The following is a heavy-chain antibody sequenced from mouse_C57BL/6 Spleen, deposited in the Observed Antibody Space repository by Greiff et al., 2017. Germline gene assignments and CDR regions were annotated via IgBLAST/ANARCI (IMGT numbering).Heavy chain of an antibody. CDR3: ASIYYDYEDY. V-gene: IGHV1-80*01. CDR2: IYPGDGDT. J-gene: IGHJ2*01. CDR1: GYAFSSYW. Sequence: QVQLKQPGAELVKPGASVKISCKASGYAFSSYWMNWVKQRPGKGLEWIGQIYPGDGDTNYNGKFKGKATLTADKSSSTAYMQLSSLTSEDSAVYFCASIYYDYEDYWGQGTTLTVSS. D-gene: IGHD2-4*01.